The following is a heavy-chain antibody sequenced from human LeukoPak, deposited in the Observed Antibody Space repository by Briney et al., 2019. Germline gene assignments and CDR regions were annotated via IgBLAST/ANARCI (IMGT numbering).Heavy chain of an antibody. D-gene: IGHD1-7*01. CDR3: GRDLESPGGITGTGGIDY. CDR2: ISSSGSTI. V-gene: IGHV3-11*04. CDR1: GFTFSDYY. Sequence: GGSLRLSCAASGFTFSDYYMSWIRQAPGKGLEWVSYISSSGSTIYYADSVKGRFTISRDNAKNSLYLQMNSLRAEDTAVYYCGRDLESPGGITGTGGIDYGAQGTLVTVSS. J-gene: IGHJ4*02.